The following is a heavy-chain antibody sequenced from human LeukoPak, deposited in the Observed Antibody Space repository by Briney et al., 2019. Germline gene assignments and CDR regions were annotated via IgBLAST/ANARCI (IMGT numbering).Heavy chain of an antibody. V-gene: IGHV3-7*03. CDR1: GFTFSSYW. Sequence: GGSLRLSCAASGFTFSSYWMSWVRRAPGKGLEWVANIKQDGSEKYYVDSVKGRFTISRDNAKNSLYLQMNSLRAEDTAVYYCARTPHCSSTSYYQCGWFDPWGQGTLVTVSS. CDR3: ARTPHCSSTSYYQCGWFDP. D-gene: IGHD2-2*01. J-gene: IGHJ5*02. CDR2: IKQDGSEK.